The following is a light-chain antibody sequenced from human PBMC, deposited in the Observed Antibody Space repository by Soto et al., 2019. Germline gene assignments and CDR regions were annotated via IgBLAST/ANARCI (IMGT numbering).Light chain of an antibody. Sequence: QSVLTQPASVSGSPGQSITISCTGTSSDVGNYDLVSWYQQLPGKAPKFILYEGSKRPSGVSNRFSGSKSGNTASLTISGLQAEDEAPYYCCSYAGSSTYVFGHGTKGTV. V-gene: IGLV2-23*01. J-gene: IGLJ1*01. CDR3: CSYAGSSTYV. CDR2: EGS. CDR1: SSDVGNYDL.